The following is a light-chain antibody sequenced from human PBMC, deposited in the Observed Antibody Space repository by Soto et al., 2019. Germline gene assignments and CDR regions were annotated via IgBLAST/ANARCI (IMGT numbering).Light chain of an antibody. Sequence: EIVLTQSPGTLSLSPGERVTLSCRASQSVSSSYLAWYQQKPGQAPRLLIYGASSRATGIPDRFSGSGSGTDFTLTISRLEPEDFAGYYCQQYGSSPPRLTFGGGTKVEIK. CDR3: QQYGSSPPRLT. CDR1: QSVSSSY. J-gene: IGKJ4*01. CDR2: GAS. V-gene: IGKV3-20*01.